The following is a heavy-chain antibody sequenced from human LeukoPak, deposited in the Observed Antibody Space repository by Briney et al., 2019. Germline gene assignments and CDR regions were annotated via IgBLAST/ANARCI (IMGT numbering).Heavy chain of an antibody. CDR2: IYYSGST. V-gene: IGHV4-59*01. CDR1: GSSISSYY. D-gene: IGHD1-26*01. J-gene: IGHJ4*02. Sequence: PSETLSLTCTVSGSSISSYYWSWIRQPPGKGLEWVGYIYYSGSTNYNPSLKSRVTISVDTSKNQFSLKLSSVTAADTAVYYCARLWSYYKVAGEDYWGQGSLVTVYS. CDR3: ARLWSYYKVAGEDY.